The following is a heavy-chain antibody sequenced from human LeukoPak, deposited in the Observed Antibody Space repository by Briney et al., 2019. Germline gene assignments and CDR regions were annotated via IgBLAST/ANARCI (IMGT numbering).Heavy chain of an antibody. D-gene: IGHD4-17*01. V-gene: IGHV3-69-1*01. J-gene: IGHJ4*02. CDR1: GFTLSAYC. Sequence: GGSLTLSCAASGFTLSAYCMHWVRQAPGNGLEWVSSFTETSHVYYAASVKGRFTISRDNAKNLVFLQIKSLRVEDTAVYFCTRDLHTVIPPGGIDYWGQGTPVTVSS. CDR3: TRDLHTVIPPGGIDY. CDR2: FTETSHV.